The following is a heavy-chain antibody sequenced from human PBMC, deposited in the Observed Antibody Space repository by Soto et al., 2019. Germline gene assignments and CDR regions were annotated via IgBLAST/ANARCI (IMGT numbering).Heavy chain of an antibody. J-gene: IGHJ4*02. V-gene: IGHV4-59*01. CDR3: ARARVSSSWYFDY. CDR1: GGSISSYY. Sequence: SETLSLTCTVCGGSISSYYWSWIRQPPGKGLEWIGYIYYSGSTNYNPSLKSRVTISVDTSKNQFSLKLSSVTAADTAVYYCARARVSSSWYFDYWGQGTLVTVSS. D-gene: IGHD6-13*01. CDR2: IYYSGST.